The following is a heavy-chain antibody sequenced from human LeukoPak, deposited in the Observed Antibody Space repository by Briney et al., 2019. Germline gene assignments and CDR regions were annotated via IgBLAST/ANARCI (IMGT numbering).Heavy chain of an antibody. J-gene: IGHJ4*02. Sequence: PGGSLRLSCAASGFTFDDYGMSWVRQAPGKGLEWVSGINWNGGSTRYADSVKGRFTISRDNAKNSLYLQMNSLRAEDTALYYCARGPYCSSTSCPDFYFDYWGQGTLVTVSS. CDR1: GFTFDDYG. D-gene: IGHD2-2*01. CDR2: INWNGGST. V-gene: IGHV3-20*04. CDR3: ARGPYCSSTSCPDFYFDY.